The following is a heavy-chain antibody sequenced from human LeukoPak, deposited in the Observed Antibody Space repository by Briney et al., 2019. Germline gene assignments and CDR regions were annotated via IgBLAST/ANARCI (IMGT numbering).Heavy chain of an antibody. CDR2: IYTSGST. CDR3: ARETHDPTLVRGVVDY. V-gene: IGHV4-4*07. J-gene: IGHJ4*02. D-gene: IGHD3-10*01. CDR1: GGSISSYY. Sequence: SEALSLTCTVSGGSISSYYWSWIRQPAGKGLEWIGRIYTSGSTNYNPSLKSRVTMSVDTSKNQFSLKLSSVTAADTAVYYCARETHDPTLVRGVVDYWGRGTLVTVSS.